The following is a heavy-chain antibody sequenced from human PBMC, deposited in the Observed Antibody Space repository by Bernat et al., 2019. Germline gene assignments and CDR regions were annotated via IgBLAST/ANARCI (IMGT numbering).Heavy chain of an antibody. CDR1: GFTFSSYA. CDR3: AKDEGYSPNWFDP. CDR2: ISGSGGST. J-gene: IGHJ5*02. D-gene: IGHD5-18*01. V-gene: IGHV3-23*01. Sequence: EVQLLESGGGLVQPGGSLRLSCAASGFTFSSYAMSWVRQAPGKGLEWVSAISGSGGSTYYADSVKGRFTISRDNSKNTLYLQMNSLRAEEMAVYYCAKDEGYSPNWFDPWGQGTLVTVSS.